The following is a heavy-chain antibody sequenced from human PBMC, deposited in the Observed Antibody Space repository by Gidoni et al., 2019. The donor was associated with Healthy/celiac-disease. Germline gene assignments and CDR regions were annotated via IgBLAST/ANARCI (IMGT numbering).Heavy chain of an antibody. CDR2: INHSGST. CDR1: GGSFSGYY. CDR3: AAEPPYSSGWYFDP. D-gene: IGHD6-19*01. Sequence: QVQLQQWGAGLLKPSETLSLTCAVYGGSFSGYYWSWIRQPPGKGLEWIGEINHSGSTNYNPSLKSRVTISVDTSKNQFSLKLSSVTAADTAVYYCAAEPPYSSGWYFDPWGQGTLVTVSS. J-gene: IGHJ5*02. V-gene: IGHV4-34*01.